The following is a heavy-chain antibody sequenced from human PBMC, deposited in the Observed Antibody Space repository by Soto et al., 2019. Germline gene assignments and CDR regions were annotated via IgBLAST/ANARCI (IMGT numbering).Heavy chain of an antibody. CDR1: GFTFSSYS. CDR3: ARSGERIRFLGVVTYVVFVI. J-gene: IGHJ3*02. Sequence: GGSLRLSCAASGFTFSSYSMNWVRQAPGKGLEWVSSISSSSSYIYYADSVKGRFTISRDNAKNSLYLQMNSLRAEDTAVYYWARSGERIRFLGVVTYVVFVIWGQGTMFPVSS. CDR2: ISSSSSYI. V-gene: IGHV3-21*01. D-gene: IGHD3-3*01.